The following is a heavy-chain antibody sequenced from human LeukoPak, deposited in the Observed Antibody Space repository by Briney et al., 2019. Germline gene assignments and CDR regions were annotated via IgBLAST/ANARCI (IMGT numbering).Heavy chain of an antibody. CDR3: ARGGSDYGDYGYNWFDP. D-gene: IGHD4-17*01. V-gene: IGHV3-7*01. CDR2: IKQDGSEK. CDR1: GFTFSSYW. Sequence: GGSLRLSCAASGFTFSSYWMSWVRQAPGKGLEWVANIKQDGSEKYYVDSVKGRFTISRDNAKNSLYLQMNSLRAEDTAVYYCARGGSDYGDYGYNWFDPWGQGTLVTVSS. J-gene: IGHJ5*02.